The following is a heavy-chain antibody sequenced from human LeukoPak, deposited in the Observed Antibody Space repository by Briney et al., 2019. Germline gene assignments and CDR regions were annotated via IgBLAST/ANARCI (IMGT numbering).Heavy chain of an antibody. CDR3: ARVSVIAAAGTQRAYYFDY. J-gene: IGHJ4*02. V-gene: IGHV4-39*01. CDR2: IYYSGST. Sequence: SETLSLTCTVSGGSISSSSYYWGWIRQPPGKGLEWIGSIYYSGSTYYNPSLKSRVTISVDTSKNQFSLKLSSVTAADTAVYYCARVSVIAAAGTQRAYYFDYWGQGTLVTVSS. D-gene: IGHD6-13*01. CDR1: GGSISSSSYY.